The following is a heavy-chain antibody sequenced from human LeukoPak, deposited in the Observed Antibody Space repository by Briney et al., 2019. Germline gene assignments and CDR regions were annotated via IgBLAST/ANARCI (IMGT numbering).Heavy chain of an antibody. D-gene: IGHD6-13*01. V-gene: IGHV1-2*04. J-gene: IGHJ5*02. CDR1: GYTFTSYY. CDR2: INPNSGGT. Sequence: GASVKVSCKASGYTFTSYYMHWVRQAPGQGLEWMGWINPNSGGTNYAQKFQGWVTMTRDTSISTAYMELSRLRSDDTAVYYCARAAAGTFGWFDPWGQGTLVTVSS. CDR3: ARAAAGTFGWFDP.